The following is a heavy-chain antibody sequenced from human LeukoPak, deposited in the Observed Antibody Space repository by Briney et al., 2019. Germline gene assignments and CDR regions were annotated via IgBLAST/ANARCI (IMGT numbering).Heavy chain of an antibody. CDR1: GFTFNTCG. CDR2: ISGDGTDT. Sequence: GGSLRLSCAASGFTFNTCGMSWVRQAPGTGLEWVSSISGDGTDTYYTDSVKGRFTISRDNSKNTLYLQMNSLRAEDTAIYYCAKNRPVTSVQGDCWGQGTLVTVSS. CDR3: AKNRPVTSVQGDC. V-gene: IGHV3-23*01. D-gene: IGHD2-2*01. J-gene: IGHJ4*02.